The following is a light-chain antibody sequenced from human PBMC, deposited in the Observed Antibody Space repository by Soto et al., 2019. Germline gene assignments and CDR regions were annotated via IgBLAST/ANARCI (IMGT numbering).Light chain of an antibody. CDR1: SSDIGVYNY. CDR3: SSYTTSNTYV. V-gene: IGLV2-14*01. J-gene: IGLJ1*01. Sequence: QSALTQPASVSASPGQSITISCTGTSSDIGVYNYVSWYQQHPGKAPKLMIYEVNNRPSGVSNRFSGSKSGNTASLTISGLQAEDEADYYCSSYTTSNTYVFGTGTKLTVL. CDR2: EVN.